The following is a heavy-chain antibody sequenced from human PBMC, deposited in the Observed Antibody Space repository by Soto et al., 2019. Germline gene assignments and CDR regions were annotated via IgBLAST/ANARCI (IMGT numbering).Heavy chain of an antibody. CDR3: ARETYNSGQSAFGT. Sequence: QVQLMQSGAEVKKPGASVKVSCKASRYPFTSYDIHWVRQATGQGLEWMGWMNPNSGNTAFAQKFQARATMTRNTSTRIAYMELSSLRSEDTAVYYCARETYNSGQSAFGTWGQGTMVTVSS. CDR2: MNPNSGNT. J-gene: IGHJ3*02. D-gene: IGHD3-22*01. V-gene: IGHV1-8*01. CDR1: RYPFTSYD.